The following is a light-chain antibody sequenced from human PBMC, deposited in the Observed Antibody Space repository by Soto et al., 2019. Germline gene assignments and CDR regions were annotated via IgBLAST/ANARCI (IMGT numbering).Light chain of an antibody. CDR2: AAS. CDR3: QQSYSTPYT. J-gene: IGKJ2*01. CDR1: QSITAY. Sequence: DIQMTQSPSSLSASVGDRITLTCRASQSITAYLNWLQHKPGKAPQLLIYAASSLQSGVPSRFSGSGSGTDFTLTISSLQPEDFATYHCQQSYSTPYTFGQGTKLEI. V-gene: IGKV1-39*01.